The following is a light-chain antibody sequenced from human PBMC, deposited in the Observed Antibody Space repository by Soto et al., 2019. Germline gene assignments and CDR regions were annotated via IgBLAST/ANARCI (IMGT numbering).Light chain of an antibody. CDR1: SSNIGSNT. Sequence: QSVLTQPPSASGTPRQRVTISCSGSSSNIGSNTVNWYQQLPGTAPKLLIYVNSQRPSGVPDRFSGSKSGTSASLAISGLQAEDEADYYCATWDDSLNAPVFGGGTKLTVL. J-gene: IGLJ2*01. CDR3: ATWDDSLNAPV. CDR2: VNS. V-gene: IGLV1-44*01.